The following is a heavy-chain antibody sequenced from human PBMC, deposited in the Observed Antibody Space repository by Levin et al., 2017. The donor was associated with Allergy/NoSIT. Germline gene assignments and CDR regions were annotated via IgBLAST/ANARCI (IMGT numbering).Heavy chain of an antibody. D-gene: IGHD3-10*01. CDR2: IRADNGNT. J-gene: IGHJ3*02. CDR1: GYTFSRFA. Sequence: ASVKVSCKASGYTFSRFAFTWVRQAPGQGLEWMGWIRADNGNTNYAQKFQGRVTMTTDTSTSTAYMELRSLRSDDTAVYYCARLLSQGLVVGFGELFNFVFDIWGQGTMVTVSS. CDR3: ARLLSQGLVVGFGELFNFVFDI. V-gene: IGHV1-18*01.